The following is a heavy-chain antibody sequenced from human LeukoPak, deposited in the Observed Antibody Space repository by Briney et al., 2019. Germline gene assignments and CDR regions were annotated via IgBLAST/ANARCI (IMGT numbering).Heavy chain of an antibody. CDR3: AKARSGGYNWFDP. CDR2: ISYDGSNK. V-gene: IGHV3-30*18. D-gene: IGHD3-3*01. CDR1: GSTFSSYG. J-gene: IGHJ5*02. Sequence: GRSLRLSCAASGSTFSSYGMHWVRQAPGKGLEWVAVISYDGSNKYYADSVKGRFTISRDNSKNTLYLQMNSLRAEDTAVYYCAKARSGGYNWFDPWGQGTLVTVSS.